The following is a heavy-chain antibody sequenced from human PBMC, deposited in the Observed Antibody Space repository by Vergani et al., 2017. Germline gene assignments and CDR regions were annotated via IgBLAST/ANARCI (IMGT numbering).Heavy chain of an antibody. CDR1: GFTFTSSA. V-gene: IGHV1-58*02. J-gene: IGHJ6*03. CDR2: IVVGSGNT. CDR3: AASGPDFWSVTSYYYMDV. D-gene: IGHD3-3*01. Sequence: QMQLVQSGPEVKKPGTSVKVSCKASGFTFTSSAMRWVRQARGQRLEWIGWIVVGSGNTNYAQKFQERVTITRDMSTSTAYMELSSLRSEDTAVYYCAASGPDFWSVTSYYYMDVWGKGTTVTVSS.